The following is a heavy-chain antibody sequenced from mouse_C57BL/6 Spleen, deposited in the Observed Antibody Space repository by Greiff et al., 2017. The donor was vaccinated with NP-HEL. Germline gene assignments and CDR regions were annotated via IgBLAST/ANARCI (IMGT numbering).Heavy chain of an antibody. CDR2: IYPGDGDT. J-gene: IGHJ2*01. CDR1: GYAFSSSW. D-gene: IGHD3-2*02. V-gene: IGHV1-82*01. CDR3: ALTAQATFFDY. Sequence: VQLQQSGPELVKPGASVKISCKASGYAFSSSWMNWVKQRPGKGLEWIGRIYPGDGDTNYNGKFKGKATLTADKSSSTAYMQLSSLTSEDSAVYFCALTAQATFFDYWGQGTTLTVSS.